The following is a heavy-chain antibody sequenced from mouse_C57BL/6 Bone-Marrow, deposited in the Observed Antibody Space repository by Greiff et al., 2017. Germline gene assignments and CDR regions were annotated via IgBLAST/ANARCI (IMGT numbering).Heavy chain of an antibody. Sequence: QVQLQQPGAELVKPGASVKLSCKDSGYTFTSYWMQWVKQRPGQGLEWIGEIDPSDSYTNYNQKFKGKATLTVDTSSSTAYMQLSSLTSEDSAVYYCATGAYWGKATTLTVSS. CDR1: GYTFTSYW. J-gene: IGHJ2*01. CDR2: IDPSDSYT. V-gene: IGHV1-50*01. CDR3: ATGAY.